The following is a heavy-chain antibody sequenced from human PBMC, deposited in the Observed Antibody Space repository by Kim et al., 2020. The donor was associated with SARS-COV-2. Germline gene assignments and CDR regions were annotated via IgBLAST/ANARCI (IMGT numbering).Heavy chain of an antibody. Sequence: GGSLRLSCAASGFTFDDYAMHWVRQAPGKGLEWVSLISGDGGSTYYADSVKGRFTISRDNSKNSLYLQMNSLRTEDTALYYCTKGLDYDSSGYIPLDAFDIWGQGTMVTVSS. CDR1: GFTFDDYA. CDR3: TKGLDYDSSGYIPLDAFDI. D-gene: IGHD3-22*01. J-gene: IGHJ3*02. V-gene: IGHV3-43*02. CDR2: ISGDGGST.